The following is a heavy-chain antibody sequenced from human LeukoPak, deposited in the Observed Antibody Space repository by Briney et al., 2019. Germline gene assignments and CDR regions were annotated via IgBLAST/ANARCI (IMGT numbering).Heavy chain of an antibody. CDR1: GFTFSSYA. V-gene: IGHV3-30-3*01. J-gene: IGHJ5*02. Sequence: PGGSLRLSCAASGFTFSSYAMHWVRQAPGKGLEWVAVISYDGSNKYYADSVKGRFTISRDNSKNTLYLQMNSLRAEDTAVYYCASQTRYCSSTSCYGGWFDPWGQGTLVTVSS. CDR2: ISYDGSNK. D-gene: IGHD2-2*01. CDR3: ASQTRYCSSTSCYGGWFDP.